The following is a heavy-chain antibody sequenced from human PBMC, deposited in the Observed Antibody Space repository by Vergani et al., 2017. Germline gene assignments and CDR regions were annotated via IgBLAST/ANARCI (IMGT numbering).Heavy chain of an antibody. Sequence: EVQLLESGGGLVQPGGSLRLPCAASGFTFDDYAMHWVRQAPGKGLEWVSGISWNSGSIGYADSVKGRFTISRDNAKNTLYQQMNSLRAEDTALYYCAKDSNPLLVGATTFPDYWGQGTLVTVSS. J-gene: IGHJ4*02. D-gene: IGHD1-26*01. V-gene: IGHV3-9*01. CDR3: AKDSNPLLVGATTFPDY. CDR1: GFTFDDYA. CDR2: ISWNSGSI.